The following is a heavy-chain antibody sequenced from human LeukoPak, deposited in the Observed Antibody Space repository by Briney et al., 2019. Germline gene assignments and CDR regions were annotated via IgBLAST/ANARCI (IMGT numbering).Heavy chain of an antibody. CDR3: ARHGYYVFDY. CDR1: GFTFSSHW. D-gene: IGHD4-17*01. Sequence: PGGSLRLSCAGSGFTFSSHWMGWVRQAPGKGLEWLANIKKDGHEKYYVDSVQGRFTISRDNAKNSLFLQMDSLRAEDTAVYFCARHGYYVFDYWGQGTLVTVSS. V-gene: IGHV3-7*01. J-gene: IGHJ4*02. CDR2: IKKDGHEK.